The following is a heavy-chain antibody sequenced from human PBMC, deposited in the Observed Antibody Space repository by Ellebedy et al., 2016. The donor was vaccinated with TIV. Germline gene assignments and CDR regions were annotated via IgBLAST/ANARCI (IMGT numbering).Heavy chain of an antibody. Sequence: ASVKVSCXASGGTFSSYAISWVRQAPGQGLEWMGWISPDNGNTHHAQKLQGRVTMTTDTSTSTAYMELRSLNSDDTAVYYCARVGEGCTTISCTWRDWFDPWGQGTLVTVSS. CDR3: ARVGEGCTTISCTWRDWFDP. V-gene: IGHV1-18*01. J-gene: IGHJ5*02. D-gene: IGHD2-15*01. CDR2: ISPDNGNT. CDR1: GGTFSSYA.